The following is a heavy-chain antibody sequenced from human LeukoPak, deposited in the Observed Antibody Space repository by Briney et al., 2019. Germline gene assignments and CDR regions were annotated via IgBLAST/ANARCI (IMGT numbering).Heavy chain of an antibody. CDR3: ARVQDPALRYFDY. J-gene: IGHJ4*02. CDR2: IYYSGST. D-gene: IGHD1-1*01. V-gene: IGHV4-30-4*08. CDR1: GGSISSGDYY. Sequence: SGTLSLTCTVSGGSISSGDYYWSWIRQPPGKGLEWIGYIYYSGSTYYNPSLKSRVTISVDTSKNQFSLKLSSVTAADTAVYYCARVQDPALRYFDYWGQGTLVTVSS.